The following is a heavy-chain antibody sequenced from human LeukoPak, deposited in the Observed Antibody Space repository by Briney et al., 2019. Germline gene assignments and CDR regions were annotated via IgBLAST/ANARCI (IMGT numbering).Heavy chain of an antibody. CDR1: GFTFSNAW. Sequence: GGSLRLSCAASGFTFSNAWMSWVRQAPGKGLEWVGRIKSKTDGGTADYAAPLKGRFSISRDDSQNALLLQINNLETEDTAVYYCTTATIINAFNIWGQGTMVTVSS. CDR3: TTATIINAFNI. D-gene: IGHD3-10*01. J-gene: IGHJ3*02. CDR2: IKSKTDGGTA. V-gene: IGHV3-15*01.